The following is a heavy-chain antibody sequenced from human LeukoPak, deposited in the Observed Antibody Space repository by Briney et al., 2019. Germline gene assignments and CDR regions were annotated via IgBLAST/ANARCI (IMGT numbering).Heavy chain of an antibody. CDR3: ARDPYNGYYGDDYYYYMDV. CDR1: GFTFGNYA. D-gene: IGHD4-17*01. J-gene: IGHJ6*03. CDR2: ITRDSIYT. V-gene: IGHV3-21*01. Sequence: GGSLRLSCAASGFTFGNYAMHWVRQAPGKGLEWVSSITRDSIYTFYADSVRGRFTISRDNAKNSLSLQMNSLRAEDTAVYYCARDPYNGYYGDDYYYYMDVWGKGTTVTISS.